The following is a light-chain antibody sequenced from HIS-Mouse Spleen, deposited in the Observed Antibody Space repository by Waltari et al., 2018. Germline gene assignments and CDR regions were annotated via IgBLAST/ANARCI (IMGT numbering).Light chain of an antibody. Sequence: VLTQSPGTLSLSPGERATLPCRASQSVSSSYLAWYQQKPGQAPRLLIYGASSRATGIPDRFSGSGSGTDFTLTISRLEPEDFAVYYCQQYGSSPLTFGGGTKVEIK. J-gene: IGKJ4*01. V-gene: IGKV3-20*01. CDR2: GAS. CDR3: QQYGSSPLT. CDR1: QSVSSSY.